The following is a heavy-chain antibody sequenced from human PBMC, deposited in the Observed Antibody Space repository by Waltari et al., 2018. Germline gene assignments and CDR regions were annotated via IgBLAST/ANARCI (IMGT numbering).Heavy chain of an antibody. V-gene: IGHV4-38-2*01. Sequence: QVQLQESGPGLVKPSETLSLTCAVSGYSISSGYYWGWIRQPPGKGLEWIGSIYHSGSTYDNPSLKSRVTISVDTSKNQFSLKLSSVTAAYTAVYYCARHSSIWSGYFGWYFDLWGRGTLVTVSS. CDR2: IYHSGST. CDR3: ARHSSIWSGYFGWYFDL. CDR1: GYSISSGYY. D-gene: IGHD3-3*01. J-gene: IGHJ2*01.